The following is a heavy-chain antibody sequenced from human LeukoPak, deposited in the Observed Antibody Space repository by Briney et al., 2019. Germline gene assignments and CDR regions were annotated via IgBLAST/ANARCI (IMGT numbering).Heavy chain of an antibody. CDR1: GCTFTSYG. CDR3: ARERRRVDIVVVSVDRYNWFDP. V-gene: IGHV1-2*02. CDR2: INPNSGGT. Sequence: ASVKVSCKASGCTFTSYGISWVRQAPGQGLEWMGWINPNSGGTNYAQKFQGRVTMTRDTSISTAYMELRRLRSDDTAVYYCARERRRVDIVVVSVDRYNWFDPWGQGTLVTVSS. J-gene: IGHJ5*02. D-gene: IGHD2-2*03.